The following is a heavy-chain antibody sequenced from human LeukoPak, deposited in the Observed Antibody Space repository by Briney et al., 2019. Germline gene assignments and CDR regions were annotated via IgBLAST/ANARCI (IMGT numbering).Heavy chain of an antibody. CDR3: AKGRPIGAFDI. CDR2: FSGSGGST. CDR1: GFTFRTFA. Sequence: GGSLRLSCAASGFTFRTFAMSWVRPAPGKGLEWVSSFSGSGGSTYYADSVKGRFTISRDNSKNTLYLQMNRLRAEDTAVYYCAKGRPIGAFDIWGQGTMVTVSS. J-gene: IGHJ3*02. V-gene: IGHV3-23*01.